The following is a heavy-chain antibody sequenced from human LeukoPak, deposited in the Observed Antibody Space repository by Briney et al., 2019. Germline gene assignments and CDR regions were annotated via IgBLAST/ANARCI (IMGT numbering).Heavy chain of an antibody. J-gene: IGHJ3*02. CDR3: ARASYYYDSSGYYYRAFDI. CDR1: GGSISSYY. V-gene: IGHV4-59*01. D-gene: IGHD3-22*01. Sequence: PSETLSLTCTVSGGSISSYYWSWIRQPPGKGLEWIGYIYYSGSTNYNPSLKSRVTISVDTSKNQFPLKLSSVTAADTAVYYCARASYYYDSSGYYYRAFDIWGQGTMVTVSS. CDR2: IYYSGST.